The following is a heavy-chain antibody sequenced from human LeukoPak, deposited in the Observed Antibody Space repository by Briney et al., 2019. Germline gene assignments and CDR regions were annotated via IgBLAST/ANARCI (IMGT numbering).Heavy chain of an antibody. J-gene: IGHJ4*02. Sequence: GESLKISCKSSGYSFTSYWIGWVRQMPGKGLGWMGIIYPGDSDTRYSPSFQGQATFSADKSISTAYLQWSSLKASDPAMYYWARGGFSLDYWGQGTLVTVSS. V-gene: IGHV5-51*01. CDR2: IYPGDSDT. CDR1: GYSFTSYW. D-gene: IGHD3-16*01. CDR3: ARGGFSLDY.